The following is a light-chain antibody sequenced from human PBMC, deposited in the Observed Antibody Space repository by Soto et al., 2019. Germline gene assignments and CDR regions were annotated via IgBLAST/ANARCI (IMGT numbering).Light chain of an antibody. CDR3: SSYTSSNTLEV. J-gene: IGLJ1*01. CDR2: EVD. V-gene: IGLV2-14*01. Sequence: QSVLIQPASVSGSPGQSITISCTGTSSDDGGSNYVSWYQHHPHRAPKLLIYEVDYRPSGVSNRFSGSKSGNTASLTISGLQAEDEADYYCSSYTSSNTLEVFGFGTKLTVL. CDR1: SSDDGGSNY.